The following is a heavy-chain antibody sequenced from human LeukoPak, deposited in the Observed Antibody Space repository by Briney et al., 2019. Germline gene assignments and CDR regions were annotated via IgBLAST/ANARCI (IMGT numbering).Heavy chain of an antibody. CDR1: GGSMSGYY. V-gene: IGHV4-59*07. CDR3: ARGSGWFFY. J-gene: IGHJ4*02. Sequence: PSDTLSLTCTVSGGSMSGYYWSGIRQPPGEGLEWIGYIYSSGSTNYNPSLKSRITISVDTSKNQLSLKVSSVTAADTAVYYCARGSGWFFYWGQGTLVTVSS. CDR2: IYSSGST. D-gene: IGHD6-19*01.